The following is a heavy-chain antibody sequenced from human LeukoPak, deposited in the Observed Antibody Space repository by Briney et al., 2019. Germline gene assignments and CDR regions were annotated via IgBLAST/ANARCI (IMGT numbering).Heavy chain of an antibody. D-gene: IGHD5-18*01. V-gene: IGHV1-8*01. CDR3: ARGGYSYGYYYYYGMDV. CDR2: MNPNSGNT. CDR1: GYTFTSYD. J-gene: IGHJ6*02. Sequence: ASVKVSCKASGYTFTSYDINWVRQATGQGLEWMGWMNPNSGNTGYAQKFQGRVTMTRNTSTSTAYMELSSLRSEDTAVYYCARGGYSYGYYYYYGMDVWGQGTTVTVSS.